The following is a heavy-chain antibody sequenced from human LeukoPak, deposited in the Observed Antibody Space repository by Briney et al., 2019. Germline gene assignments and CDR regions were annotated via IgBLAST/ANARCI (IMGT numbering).Heavy chain of an antibody. V-gene: IGHV4-39*01. Sequence: SETLSLTCTVSGGSISSSSYYWGWIRQPPGKGLEWIGSIYYSGSTYYNPSLKSRVTISVDSSKNQFSLKLSSVTAADTAVYYCARHKRIAAAGNGYFDLWGRGTLVTVSS. CDR1: GGSISSSSYY. J-gene: IGHJ2*01. D-gene: IGHD6-13*01. CDR2: IYYSGST. CDR3: ARHKRIAAAGNGYFDL.